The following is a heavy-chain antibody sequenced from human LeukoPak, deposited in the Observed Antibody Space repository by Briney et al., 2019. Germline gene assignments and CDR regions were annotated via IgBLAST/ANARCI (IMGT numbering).Heavy chain of an antibody. D-gene: IGHD3-16*01. Sequence: ASVKVSCKASGYTLTDYYLHWVRQAPGQGLKWMGWVNPNSGATHYAQSFQARVTMTRDTSIASSYMELTGLESDDTAVYYCARGRRILGGPENAGDFFDFWGQGSLVTVSS. CDR1: GYTLTDYY. CDR3: ARGRRILGGPENAGDFFDF. CDR2: VNPNSGAT. J-gene: IGHJ4*01. V-gene: IGHV1-2*02.